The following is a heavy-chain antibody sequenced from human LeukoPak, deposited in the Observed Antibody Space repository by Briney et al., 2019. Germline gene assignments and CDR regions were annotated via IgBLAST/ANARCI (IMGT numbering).Heavy chain of an antibody. CDR3: AGESSGPTPYYMDV. CDR2: IYTSGST. D-gene: IGHD6-19*01. CDR1: GASISSHY. V-gene: IGHV4-4*07. Sequence: SETLSLTCTVSGASISSHYWSWIRQSPTKGLEWIGRIYTSGSTNYNPSLKSRVTISVDTSKNQFSLKLSSVTAADTAVYYCAGESSGPTPYYMDVWGKGTTVTVSS. J-gene: IGHJ6*03.